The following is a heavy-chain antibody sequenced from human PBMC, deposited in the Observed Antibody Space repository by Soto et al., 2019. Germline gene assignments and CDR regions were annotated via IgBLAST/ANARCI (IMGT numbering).Heavy chain of an antibody. J-gene: IGHJ6*02. V-gene: IGHV1-69*01. CDR2: IIPFFGTS. D-gene: IGHD1-26*01. CDR1: GGTFSSYP. CDR3: ARVGHITNYGMAV. Sequence: QLQLVQSGAEVKKPGSSVKVSCGASGGTFSSYPINWVRQAPGQGLEWMGGIIPFFGTSNYAQKFQGRVTITADESTSTAYMELRSLSSEDTAVYYCARVGHITNYGMAVWGQGTTVTVSS.